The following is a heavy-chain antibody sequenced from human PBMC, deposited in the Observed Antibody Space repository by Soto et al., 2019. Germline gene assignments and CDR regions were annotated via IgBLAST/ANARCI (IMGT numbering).Heavy chain of an antibody. V-gene: IGHV1-18*01. J-gene: IGHJ6*02. CDR1: GYTFTSYG. Sequence: ASVKVSFKASGYTFTSYGISGVRQAPGQGLEWMGWISAYNGNTNYAQKLQGRVTMTTDTSTSTAYMELRSLRSDDTAVYYCARGHHYGSGSDQGMDVWGQGTTVTVCS. CDR2: ISAYNGNT. D-gene: IGHD3-10*01. CDR3: ARGHHYGSGSDQGMDV.